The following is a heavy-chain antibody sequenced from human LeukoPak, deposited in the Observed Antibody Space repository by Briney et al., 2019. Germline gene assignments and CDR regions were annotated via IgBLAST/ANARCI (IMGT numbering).Heavy chain of an antibody. Sequence: PGGSLRLSCAASGFTFSRYWMSWVRQAPGKGLEWVANIKQDGSEKYYVDSVKGRFTISRDNAKNSLYLQMNSLRAEDTAVYYCARDWQYSSGWYDGYYFDYWGQGTLVTVSS. CDR2: IKQDGSEK. V-gene: IGHV3-7*03. J-gene: IGHJ4*02. CDR1: GFTFSRYW. D-gene: IGHD6-19*01. CDR3: ARDWQYSSGWYDGYYFDY.